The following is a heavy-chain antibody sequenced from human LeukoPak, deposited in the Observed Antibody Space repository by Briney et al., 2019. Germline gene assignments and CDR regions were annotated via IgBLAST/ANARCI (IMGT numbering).Heavy chain of an antibody. CDR3: ARDGSRLRYFDWLCYGMDV. Sequence: ASVKVSCKASGHTFTSYYMHWVRQAPGQGLEWMGIINPSGGSTSYAQKFQGRVTMTRDTSTSTVYMELSSLRSEDTAVYYCARDGSRLRYFDWLCYGMDVSGQGTTVTVSS. J-gene: IGHJ6*02. D-gene: IGHD3-9*01. CDR2: INPSGGST. V-gene: IGHV1-46*01. CDR1: GHTFTSYY.